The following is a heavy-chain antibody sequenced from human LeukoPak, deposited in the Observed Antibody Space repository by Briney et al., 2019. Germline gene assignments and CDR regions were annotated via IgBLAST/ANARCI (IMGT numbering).Heavy chain of an antibody. V-gene: IGHV3-7*03. CDR1: GFTFSSYG. CDR3: ARAKRPMVLDH. Sequence: GRSLRLSCAASGFTFSSYGMHWVRQAPGKGLEWVANIKPDGSEGYYVDSVKGRFTLSRDNAQNSLYLQMNSLRDDDTAVYYCARAKRPMVLDHWGQGTLVTVSS. J-gene: IGHJ4*02. CDR2: IKPDGSEG. D-gene: IGHD3-10*01.